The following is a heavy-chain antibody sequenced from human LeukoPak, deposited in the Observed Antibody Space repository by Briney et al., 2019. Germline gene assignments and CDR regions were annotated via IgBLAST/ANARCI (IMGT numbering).Heavy chain of an antibody. CDR1: GFTFSSYG. V-gene: IGHV3-23*01. Sequence: GGTLRLSCAASGFTFSSYGMSWVRQAPGKGLEWVSAISGSGGSTYYADSVKGRFTISRDNSKNTLYLQMNSLRAEDTAVYYCAKAGFWTYAFDIWGQGTMVTVSS. CDR2: ISGSGGST. J-gene: IGHJ3*02. D-gene: IGHD3/OR15-3a*01. CDR3: AKAGFWTYAFDI.